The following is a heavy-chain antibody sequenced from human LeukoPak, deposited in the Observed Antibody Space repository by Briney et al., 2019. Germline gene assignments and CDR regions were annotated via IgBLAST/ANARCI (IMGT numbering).Heavy chain of an antibody. CDR2: IDPTDSYV. Sequence: GESLKISCQASGYTFTRNWISWVRQIPGKGLEWMGTIDPTDSYVNYCPSFEGHVTISTDRSINTLYLHWGSLRASDTAMYYCARHVPGYYGSGTNDFWGQGTLVTVAS. D-gene: IGHD3-10*01. V-gene: IGHV5-10-1*01. CDR1: GYTFTRNW. CDR3: ARHVPGYYGSGTNDF. J-gene: IGHJ4*02.